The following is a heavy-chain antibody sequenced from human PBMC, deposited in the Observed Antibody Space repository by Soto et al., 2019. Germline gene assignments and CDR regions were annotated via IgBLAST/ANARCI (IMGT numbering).Heavy chain of an antibody. CDR3: TRDRAYGSGSSTQYYGMDV. CDR2: IRSKAYGGTT. J-gene: IGHJ6*02. Sequence: QPGGSLRLSCTASGFTFGDYAMSWFRQAPGKGLEWVGFIRSKAYGGTTEYAASVKGRFTISRDDSKSIAYLQMNSLKTEDTAVYYCTRDRAYGSGSSTQYYGMDVWGQGTTVTVSS. V-gene: IGHV3-49*03. CDR1: GFTFGDYA. D-gene: IGHD3-10*01.